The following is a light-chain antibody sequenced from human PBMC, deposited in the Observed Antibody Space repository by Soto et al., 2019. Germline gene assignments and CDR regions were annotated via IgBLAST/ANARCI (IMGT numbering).Light chain of an antibody. V-gene: IGLV8-61*01. Sequence: QTVVTQEPSFSVSPGGTVTLTCGLSYGLVSTSYYPSWYQQTPGQAPRTLIYSTNTRSSGVPDRFSGSILGNKAALTITGAQADDESDYYCVLYMGSGISVFGTGTKVTVL. CDR3: VLYMGSGISV. J-gene: IGLJ1*01. CDR2: STN. CDR1: YGLVSTSYY.